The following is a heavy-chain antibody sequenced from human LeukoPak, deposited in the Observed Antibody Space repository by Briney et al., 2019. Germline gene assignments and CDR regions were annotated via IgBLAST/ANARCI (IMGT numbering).Heavy chain of an antibody. J-gene: IGHJ4*02. D-gene: IGHD2-15*01. CDR2: IWYDGSNK. Sequence: PGGSLRLSCAASGFTSSSYGMHWVRQAPGKGLEWVALIWYDGSNKYYTDSVKGQFTISRDNSKNMLYLQMSSLRAEDTAVYYCATVRGSDGNFYIDYWGQGTLVTVSS. V-gene: IGHV3-33*01. CDR1: GFTSSSYG. CDR3: ATVRGSDGNFYIDY.